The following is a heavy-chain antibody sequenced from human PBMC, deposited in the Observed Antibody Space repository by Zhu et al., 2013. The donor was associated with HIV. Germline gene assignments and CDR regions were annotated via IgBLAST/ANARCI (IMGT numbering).Heavy chain of an antibody. D-gene: IGHD3-9*01. CDR2: INPSGGST. CDR3: ARGQQNWFNDY. Sequence: QVQLVQSGAEVKKPGASVKVSCKASGYTFTTYFINWVRQAPGQGPEWMGIINPSGGSTSYAQRFQGRVTMTWDTSTSTVFMELSSLRSEDTAVYYCARGQQNWFNDYWGQGTLVTVSS. V-gene: IGHV1-46*01. J-gene: IGHJ4*02. CDR1: GYTFTTYF.